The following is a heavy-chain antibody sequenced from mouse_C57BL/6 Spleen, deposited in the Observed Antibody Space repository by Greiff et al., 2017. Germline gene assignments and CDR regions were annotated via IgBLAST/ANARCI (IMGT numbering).Heavy chain of an antibody. Sequence: EVQLQQSGPGLVKPSQSLSLTCSVTGYSITSGYYWNWIRQFPGNKLEWMGYISYDGSNNYNPSLKNRISITRDTSKNQFFLKLNSVTTEDTATYYCAREGGLRYAMDYWGQGTSVTVSS. CDR1: GYSITSGYY. CDR3: AREGGLRYAMDY. V-gene: IGHV3-6*01. CDR2: ISYDGSN. J-gene: IGHJ4*01. D-gene: IGHD1-1*01.